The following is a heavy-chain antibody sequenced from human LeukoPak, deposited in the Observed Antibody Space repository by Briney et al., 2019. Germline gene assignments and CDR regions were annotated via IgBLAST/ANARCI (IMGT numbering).Heavy chain of an antibody. CDR1: GGSFSGYY. CDR2: IYTSGST. J-gene: IGHJ4*02. D-gene: IGHD4-17*01. CDR3: ARDRSYGDHALL. Sequence: SETLSLTCAVYGGSFSGYYWSWIRQPAGKGLEWIGRIYTSGSTNYNPSLKSRVTMSVDTSKNQFSLKLSSVTAADTAVYYCARDRSYGDHALLWGQGTLVTVSS. V-gene: IGHV4-4*07.